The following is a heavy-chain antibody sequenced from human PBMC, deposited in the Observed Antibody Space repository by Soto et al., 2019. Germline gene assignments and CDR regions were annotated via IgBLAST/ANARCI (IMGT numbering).Heavy chain of an antibody. V-gene: IGHV3-7*01. J-gene: IGHJ2*01. Sequence: EVQLVESGGGLVQPGGSLRLSCAASGFTFSSYWMSWVRQAPGKGLEWVANIRLDGSEKYYVDSVKGRFTISRDNAKNSLYVQMNSLRAEDTAVYYCARLRAYWYFDLWGRGTLVTVSS. CDR1: GFTFSSYW. CDR3: ARLRAYWYFDL. CDR2: IRLDGSEK.